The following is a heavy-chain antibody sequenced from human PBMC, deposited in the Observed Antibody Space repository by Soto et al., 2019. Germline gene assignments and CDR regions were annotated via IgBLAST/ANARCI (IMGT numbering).Heavy chain of an antibody. Sequence: GGSPRLSCAASGFAVSSNYMSWVRQAPGKGLEWVSVIYSGGSTYYADSVKGRFTISRHNSKNTLYLQMNSLRAEDTAVYYCARGGIAADDAFDIWGQGTMVTVSS. CDR3: ARGGIAADDAFDI. CDR2: IYSGGST. V-gene: IGHV3-53*04. CDR1: GFAVSSNY. D-gene: IGHD6-13*01. J-gene: IGHJ3*02.